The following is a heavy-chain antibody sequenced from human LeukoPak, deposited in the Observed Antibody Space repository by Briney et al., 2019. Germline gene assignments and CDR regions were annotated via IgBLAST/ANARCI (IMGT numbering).Heavy chain of an antibody. CDR2: INPNSGGT. D-gene: IGHD3-22*01. CDR1: GYTFTGYY. Sequence: ASVKVSCKASGYTFTGYYMHWVRQAPGQGLEWMGWINPNSGGTNYAQKFQGRVTMTRDTSISTAYMELSRLRSDDTAVYYCARGPSSGYYYGFDYWGQGTLVTVSS. CDR3: ARGPSSGYYYGFDY. V-gene: IGHV1-2*02. J-gene: IGHJ4*02.